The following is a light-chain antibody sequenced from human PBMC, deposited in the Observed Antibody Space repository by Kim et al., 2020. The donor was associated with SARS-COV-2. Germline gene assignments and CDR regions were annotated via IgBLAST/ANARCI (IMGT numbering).Light chain of an antibody. CDR3: LLSYSGGRGV. CDR1: TGPVTSGHY. Sequence: GRTVTLAVASSTGPVTSGHYPYWFQQRPGQAPRTLIYDTYNRHSWTPARFSGSLLGGKAALTLSGAQPEDEAEYYCLLSYSGGRGVFGGGTQLTVL. V-gene: IGLV7-46*01. J-gene: IGLJ3*02. CDR2: DTY.